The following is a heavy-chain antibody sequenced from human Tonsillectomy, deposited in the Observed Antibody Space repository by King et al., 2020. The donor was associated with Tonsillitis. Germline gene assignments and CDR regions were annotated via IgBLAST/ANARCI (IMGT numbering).Heavy chain of an antibody. J-gene: IGHJ4*02. Sequence: QLVQSGGGVVQPGRSLRLSCAASGFTFSSYGMHWVRQAPGKGLEWVAVISYDGSDKYYGDSVKGRFTISRDNSKNTLYLQMNSLRAEDTAVYYCATSSVAAFDYWDQGTLVTVSS. CDR3: ATSSVAAFDY. D-gene: IGHD6-19*01. CDR1: GFTFSSYG. CDR2: ISYDGSDK. V-gene: IGHV3-30*03.